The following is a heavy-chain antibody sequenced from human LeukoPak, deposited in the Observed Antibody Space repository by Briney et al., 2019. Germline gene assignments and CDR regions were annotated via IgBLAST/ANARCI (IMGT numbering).Heavy chain of an antibody. Sequence: ASVKVSCKASGYTFTGYYMHWVRQAPGQGLEWMGWINPNSGGTNYAQKFQGRVTMTRDTSISTAYMELSRLRSDDTAVYYCATVRRTGYCSGGSCYESWGFDPWGQGTLVSVSS. J-gene: IGHJ5*02. CDR3: ATVRRTGYCSGGSCYESWGFDP. CDR1: GYTFTGYY. V-gene: IGHV1-2*02. CDR2: INPNSGGT. D-gene: IGHD2-15*01.